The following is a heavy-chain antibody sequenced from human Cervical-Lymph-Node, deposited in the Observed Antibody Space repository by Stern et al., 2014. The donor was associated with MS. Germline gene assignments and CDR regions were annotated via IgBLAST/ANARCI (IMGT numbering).Heavy chain of an antibody. CDR3: ARTSYDFWSGYYAFDY. V-gene: IGHV4-31*03. CDR2: IYYSGST. CDR1: GGSISSGGYY. D-gene: IGHD3-3*01. J-gene: IGHJ4*02. Sequence: QLQLQESGPGLVKPSQTLSLTCTVSGGSISSGGYYWSLIRQHPGKGLEWSGYIYYSGSTYYNPSLKSRVTISVDTSKNQFSLKLSSVTAADTAVYYCARTSYDFWSGYYAFDYWGQGTLVTVSS.